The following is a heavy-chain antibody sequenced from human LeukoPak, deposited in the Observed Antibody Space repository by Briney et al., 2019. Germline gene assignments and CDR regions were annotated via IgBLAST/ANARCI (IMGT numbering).Heavy chain of an antibody. J-gene: IGHJ5*02. Sequence: PGRSLRLSCAASGFAFRRYAMSWVRQAPGKALEWVSANSGSGDSTYYADSVKGRFTISRDNSTNTLYLKMNSLRPDDTAVYYCAKDQGPGGWFDPWGQGTLVTVSS. V-gene: IGHV3-23*01. D-gene: IGHD3-16*01. CDR3: AKDQGPGGWFDP. CDR1: GFAFRRYA. CDR2: NSGSGDST.